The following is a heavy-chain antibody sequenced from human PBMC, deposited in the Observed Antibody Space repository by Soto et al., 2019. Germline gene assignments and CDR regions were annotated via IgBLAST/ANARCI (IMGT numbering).Heavy chain of an antibody. CDR3: ASTSHRPYYYYGMDV. Sequence: SETLSLTCAVYGGSFSGYYWSWIRQPPGKGLEWIGEINHSGSTNYDPSLKSRVTISVDTSKNQFSLKLSSVTAADTAVYYCASTSHRPYYYYGMDVRGQGTTVTVSS. V-gene: IGHV4-34*01. CDR1: GGSFSGYY. CDR2: INHSGST. D-gene: IGHD2-2*01. J-gene: IGHJ6*02.